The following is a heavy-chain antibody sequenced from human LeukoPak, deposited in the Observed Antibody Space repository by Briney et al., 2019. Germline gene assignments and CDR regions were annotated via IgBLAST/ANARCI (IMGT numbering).Heavy chain of an antibody. D-gene: IGHD1-26*01. CDR2: IYHSGST. CDR3: ARLVGAASNFDY. CDR1: GGSFSGYY. V-gene: IGHV4-59*01. Sequence: SETLSLTCAVYGGSFSGYYWSWIRQPPGKGLEWIGNIYHSGSTNYNPSLKSRVTILVDTSKNQFSLKLTSVTAADTAVYYCARLVGAASNFDYWGQGTLVTVSS. J-gene: IGHJ4*02.